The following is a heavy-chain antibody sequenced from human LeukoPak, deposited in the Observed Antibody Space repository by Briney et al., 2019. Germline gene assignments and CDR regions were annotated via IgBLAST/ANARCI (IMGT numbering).Heavy chain of an antibody. J-gene: IGHJ1*01. V-gene: IGHV3-48*03. CDR2: ISSSGNSI. CDR1: GFTFSGYE. D-gene: IGHD6-13*01. Sequence: GGSLRLSCTASGFTFSGYEMNWVRQAPGKGLEWVSYISSSGNSIYYADSVKGRFTISRDNAKNSLYLQMNSLRAEDMAVYYCAGGRFGSCWGQGTLVTVSS. CDR3: AGGRFGSC.